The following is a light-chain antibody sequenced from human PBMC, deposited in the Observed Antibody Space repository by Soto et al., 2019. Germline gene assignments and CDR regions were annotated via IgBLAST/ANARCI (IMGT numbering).Light chain of an antibody. Sequence: ETVMTQSPATLSVSPGERVTLSCRASQSVGSNLAWYQQKPGQAPRHLISGASTRATGIPDRFSGSGSGTYFTLTISSLQSEDSAVYYCQQYSDWPRTFSQGTKVEIK. V-gene: IGKV3-15*01. CDR2: GAS. CDR1: QSVGSN. CDR3: QQYSDWPRT. J-gene: IGKJ1*01.